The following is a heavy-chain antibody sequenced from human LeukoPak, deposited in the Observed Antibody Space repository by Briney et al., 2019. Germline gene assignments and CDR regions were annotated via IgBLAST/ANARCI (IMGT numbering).Heavy chain of an antibody. CDR3: ATSLRGVPPIDY. CDR2: IKQDGSEK. J-gene: IGHJ4*02. D-gene: IGHD3-10*01. CDR1: GFTFSSYW. Sequence: PGGSLRLSCAATGFTFSSYWMSWVRQAPGKGLEWVANIKQDGSEKYYVDSVKGRFTISRDNAKNSLYLQMNSLRAEDTAVYYCATSLRGVPPIDYWGQGTLVTVSS. V-gene: IGHV3-7*01.